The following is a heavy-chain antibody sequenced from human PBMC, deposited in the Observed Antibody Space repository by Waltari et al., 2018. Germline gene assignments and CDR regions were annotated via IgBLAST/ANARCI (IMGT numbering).Heavy chain of an antibody. J-gene: IGHJ4*02. CDR2: INPNSGDT. V-gene: IGHV1-2*02. D-gene: IGHD5-12*01. Sequence: QVQLVQSGAEVKKPGASVNVSCKTSGYTFTDYYMHWVRQAPGQGLEWMGWINPNSGDTNYAQKFQGRVTMTRDASISTGYMELSRLRSDDTAVYYCAHLLGANDFDYWGQGTLVTVSS. CDR1: GYTFTDYY. CDR3: AHLLGANDFDY.